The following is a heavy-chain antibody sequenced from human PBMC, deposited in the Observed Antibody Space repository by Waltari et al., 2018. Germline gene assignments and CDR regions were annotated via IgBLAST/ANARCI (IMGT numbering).Heavy chain of an antibody. Sequence: EVQLLESGGGLVQPGGSLRLYCAASGFTFSSYAMSWVRQAPGKGLEWVSVISGSGGSTYYADSVKGRFTISRDNSKNTLYLQMNSLRAEDTAVYYCAKAGIAVAGGGYWGQGTLVTVSS. CDR1: GFTFSSYA. J-gene: IGHJ4*02. D-gene: IGHD6-19*01. V-gene: IGHV3-23*01. CDR3: AKAGIAVAGGGY. CDR2: ISGSGGST.